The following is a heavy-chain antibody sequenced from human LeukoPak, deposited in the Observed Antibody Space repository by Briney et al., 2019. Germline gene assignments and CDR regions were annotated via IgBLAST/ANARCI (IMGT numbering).Heavy chain of an antibody. CDR3: ARATGTWGHDGFDI. Sequence: ASVKVSCEAYGYTFMIHGISRVRPAPGQGRESVGWISVSSSNTNYAQRLQGRVTMTTDTSTTTAYMELRSLRSDDSAVYYCARATGTWGHDGFDIWGQGTMVTVSS. J-gene: IGHJ3*02. D-gene: IGHD3-16*01. CDR1: GYTFMIHG. CDR2: ISVSSSNT. V-gene: IGHV1-18*01.